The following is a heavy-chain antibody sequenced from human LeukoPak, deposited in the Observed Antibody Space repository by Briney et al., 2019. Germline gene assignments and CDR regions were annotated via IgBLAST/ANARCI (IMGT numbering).Heavy chain of an antibody. CDR2: VYGGGNT. CDR1: GFTVANDR. CDR3: VRERFGAIVEN. D-gene: IGHD5-24*01. Sequence: PGGSLRLSCAASGFTVANDRMSWVPQAPGKGLEWVSTVYGGGNTAYADSVKGRFTISRDTSKNTLLLQMNSLRAEDMALYFCVRERFGAIVENWGQGALVIVSS. V-gene: IGHV3-53*01. J-gene: IGHJ4*02.